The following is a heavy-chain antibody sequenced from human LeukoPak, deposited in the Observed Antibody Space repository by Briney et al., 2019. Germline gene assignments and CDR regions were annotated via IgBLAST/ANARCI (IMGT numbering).Heavy chain of an antibody. D-gene: IGHD6-19*01. V-gene: IGHV3-21*04. Sequence: GGSLRLSCAASGFTFSSYSMNWVRQAPGKGLEWVSSISSSSSYIYYADSVKGRFTISRDNAKNTLHLQLNSLRAEDTTVYYCAKTTYASNSSGWYNHFDYWGQGTLVTVSS. CDR3: AKTTYASNSSGWYNHFDY. CDR2: ISSSSSYI. J-gene: IGHJ4*02. CDR1: GFTFSSYS.